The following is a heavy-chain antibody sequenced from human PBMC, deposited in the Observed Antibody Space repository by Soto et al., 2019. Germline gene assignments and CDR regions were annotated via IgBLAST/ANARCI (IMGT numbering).Heavy chain of an antibody. CDR2: IYYSGST. J-gene: IGHJ4*02. CDR1: GGSISSSSYY. D-gene: IGHD2-2*01. CDR3: AREPPYPSYCSSTSCYGDYFDY. Sequence: SETLSLTCTVSGGSISSSSYYWGWIRQPPGKGLEWIGSIYYSGSTYYNPSLKSRVTISVDTSKNQFSLKLSSVTAEDTAVYYCAREPPYPSYCSSTSCYGDYFDYWGQGTLGTVSS. V-gene: IGHV4-39*02.